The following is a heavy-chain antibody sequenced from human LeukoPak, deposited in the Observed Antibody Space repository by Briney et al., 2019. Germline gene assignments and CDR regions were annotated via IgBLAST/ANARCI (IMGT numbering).Heavy chain of an antibody. CDR1: GFEFSIHD. CDR2: IYSGGST. V-gene: IGHV3-53*01. J-gene: IGHJ6*02. CDR3: ARGYSYYYYGMDV. Sequence: PGGSLRLSCVASGFEFSIHDMSWGRQAPGKGLEWVSVIYSGGSTYYADSVKGRFTISRDNSKNTLYLQMNSLRAEDTAVYYCARGYSYYYYGMDVWGQGTTVTVSS. D-gene: IGHD1-1*01.